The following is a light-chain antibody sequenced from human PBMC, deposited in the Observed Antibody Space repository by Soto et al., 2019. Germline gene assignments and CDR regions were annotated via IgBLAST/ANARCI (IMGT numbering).Light chain of an antibody. J-gene: IGKJ5*01. CDR2: TAS. V-gene: IGKV1-39*01. CDR1: QSISSH. CDR3: QQSYSNPIS. Sequence: DIRMTQSPSSLSASVGYTFTITCRASQSISSHLNWYQQKPGKAPNLLMYTASNLQSGVPSRFSGSGSGTDFTLTISSLQPEDFATYYCQQSYSNPISFGQGTRLEIK.